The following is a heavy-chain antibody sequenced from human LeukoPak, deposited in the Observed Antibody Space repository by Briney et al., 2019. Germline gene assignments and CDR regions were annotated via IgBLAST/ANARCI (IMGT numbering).Heavy chain of an antibody. CDR1: GFTFSSYS. Sequence: PGGSLRLSCAASGFTFSSYSMNWVRQAPGKGLEWVSAISGSGGSTYYADSVKGRFTISRDNSKNTLYLQMNSLRAEDTAVYYCAAAGTMVRGPFDYWGQGTLVTVSS. D-gene: IGHD3-10*01. V-gene: IGHV3-23*01. CDR3: AAAGTMVRGPFDY. J-gene: IGHJ4*02. CDR2: ISGSGGST.